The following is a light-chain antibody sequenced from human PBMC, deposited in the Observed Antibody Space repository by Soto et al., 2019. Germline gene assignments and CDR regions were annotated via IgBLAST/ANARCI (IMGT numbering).Light chain of an antibody. CDR3: QQYNKWPVFT. Sequence: IVMTQSPATLSVSPGERATLSCRASQSVASNLAWYQQRLGQAPRLLVYGASTRATGNPARFSGSGSGTEFTLTISSVQSEDFAVYYCQQYNKWPVFTFGPGTRVDIK. CDR1: QSVASN. V-gene: IGKV3-15*01. J-gene: IGKJ3*01. CDR2: GAS.